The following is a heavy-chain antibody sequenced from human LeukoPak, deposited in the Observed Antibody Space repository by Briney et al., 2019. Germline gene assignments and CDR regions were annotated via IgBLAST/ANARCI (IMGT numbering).Heavy chain of an antibody. CDR3: ASDILSGYNETDY. CDR1: GFTFSSYA. V-gene: IGHV3-33*08. D-gene: IGHD3-9*01. Sequence: GGSLRLSCAASGFTFSSYAMSWVRQAPGKGLEWVAFIWYDGSNKYYSDSVKGRFTISRDNSKNTLYLQMNSLRAEDTAVYYCASDILSGYNETDYWGQGTLVTVSS. CDR2: IWYDGSNK. J-gene: IGHJ4*02.